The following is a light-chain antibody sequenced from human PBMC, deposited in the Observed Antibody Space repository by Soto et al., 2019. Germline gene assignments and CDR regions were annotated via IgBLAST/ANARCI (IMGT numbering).Light chain of an antibody. CDR1: QSISSW. CDR2: DAS. Sequence: DIQMTQSPSTLSASVGDRVAITCRASQSISSWLAWYQQKPGKAPKLLIYDASSLESGVPSRFSGSGSGTEFTLTISSLQPDDFATYYCHQYNSYPLTFGGGTKVEIK. V-gene: IGKV1-5*01. J-gene: IGKJ4*01. CDR3: HQYNSYPLT.